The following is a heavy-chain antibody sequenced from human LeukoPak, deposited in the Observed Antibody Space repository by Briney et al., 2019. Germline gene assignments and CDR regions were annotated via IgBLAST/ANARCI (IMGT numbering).Heavy chain of an antibody. CDR2: IIPIFGTA. J-gene: IGHJ4*02. CDR1: GYTFTSYD. CDR3: ASPSGPPIAAAGAFDY. D-gene: IGHD6-13*01. V-gene: IGHV1-69*13. Sequence: GASVKVSCKASGYTFTSYDINWVRQAPGQGLEWMGGIIPIFGTANYAQKFQGRVTITADESTSTAYMELSSLRSEDTAVYYCASPSGPPIAAAGAFDYWGQGTLVTVSS.